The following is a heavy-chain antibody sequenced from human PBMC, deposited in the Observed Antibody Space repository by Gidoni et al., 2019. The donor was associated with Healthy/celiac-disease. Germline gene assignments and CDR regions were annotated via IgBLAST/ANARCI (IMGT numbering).Heavy chain of an antibody. V-gene: IGHV3-30-3*01. Sequence: VQLVESVGGVVQPGRYLRLSCASSGFTFSCYAMHWVRQAPGKGLEWVAVISYDGSNKYYADSVKGRFTISRDNSKNTLYLQMNSLRAEDTAVYYCERGSRAVVYWGQGTLVTVSA. CDR3: ERGSRAVVY. CDR1: GFTFSCYA. CDR2: ISYDGSNK. D-gene: IGHD6-19*01. J-gene: IGHJ4*02.